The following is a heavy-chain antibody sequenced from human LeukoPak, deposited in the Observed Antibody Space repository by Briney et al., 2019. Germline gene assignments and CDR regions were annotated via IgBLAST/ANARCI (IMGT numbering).Heavy chain of an antibody. V-gene: IGHV4-39*07. CDR2: IYYSGST. CDR3: ARSGGSSWTTYYYYYMDV. CDR1: GGSISSSSYY. J-gene: IGHJ6*03. D-gene: IGHD6-13*01. Sequence: SETLSLTCTVSGGSISSSSYYWGWIRQPPGKGLEWIGSIYYSGSTYYNPSLKSRVTISVDTSKNQFSLKLSSVTAADTAVYYCARSGGSSWTTYYYYYMDVWGKGTTVTVSS.